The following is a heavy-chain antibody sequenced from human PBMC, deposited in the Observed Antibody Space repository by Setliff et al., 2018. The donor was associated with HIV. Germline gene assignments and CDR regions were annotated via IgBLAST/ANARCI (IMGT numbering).Heavy chain of an antibody. J-gene: IGHJ6*03. CDR1: GFTFSSKT. CDR3: ARGRIPGAGYFYYFMDV. D-gene: IGHD2-2*02. V-gene: IGHV3-21*04. CDR2: ISSSGTYI. Sequence: PGGSLRLSCAASGFTFSSKTMNWVRQAPEKGLEWVSSISSSGTYIYYADSVRGRFAISRDNAKGSLHLEMDSLRAEDSAIYFCARGRIPGAGYFYYFMDVWSKGTTVTV.